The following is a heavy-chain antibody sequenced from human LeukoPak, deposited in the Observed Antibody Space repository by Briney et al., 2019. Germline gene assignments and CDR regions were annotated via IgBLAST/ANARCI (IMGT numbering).Heavy chain of an antibody. Sequence: GGSLRLSCAASGFTFSSYEMNWVRQAPGKGLEWVSYISSSGSTIYYADSVKGRFTISRDNAKSSLYLQMNSLRAEDTAVYYCAREQRGFGELDYWGQGTLVTVSS. D-gene: IGHD3-10*01. CDR1: GFTFSSYE. CDR2: ISSSGSTI. J-gene: IGHJ4*02. CDR3: AREQRGFGELDY. V-gene: IGHV3-48*03.